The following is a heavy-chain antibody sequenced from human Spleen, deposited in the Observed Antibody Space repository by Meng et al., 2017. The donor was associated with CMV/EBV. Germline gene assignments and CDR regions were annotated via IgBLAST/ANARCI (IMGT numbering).Heavy chain of an antibody. J-gene: IGHJ4*02. V-gene: IGHV4-31*02. CDR3: ARVRRGTYYFDY. CDR1: GGSISSGGYY. CDR2: IYYSGST. Sequence: TVSGGSISSGGYYWSWIRQHPGKGLECIGYIYYSGSTYCNPSLKSRVTISVDTSENQFSLKLSSVTAADTAVYYCARVRRGTYYFDYWGQGTLVTVSS. D-gene: IGHD1-1*01.